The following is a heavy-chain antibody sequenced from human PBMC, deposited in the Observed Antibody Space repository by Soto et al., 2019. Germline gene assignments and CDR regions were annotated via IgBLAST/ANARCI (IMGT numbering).Heavy chain of an antibody. CDR1: GFTFSDYW. CDR2: IKRDGSTT. Sequence: EVKLVESGGGLVQPGGSLRLSCAASGFTFSDYWMHCVRQAPGKGLEWVSRIKRDGSTTNYADSVKGRFTISRDNAKNTLFLEMNSVRVEDPADYYFARGAINDYYEDFWGKGTTVTVSS. D-gene: IGHD1-1*01. J-gene: IGHJ6*03. CDR3: ARGAINDYYEDF. V-gene: IGHV3-74*01.